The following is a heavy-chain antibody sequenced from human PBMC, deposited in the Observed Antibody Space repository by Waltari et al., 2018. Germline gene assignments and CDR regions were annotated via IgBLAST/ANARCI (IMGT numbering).Heavy chain of an antibody. V-gene: IGHV3-7*01. CDR1: GFSFSSFW. J-gene: IGHJ4*02. Sequence: EVQLVESGGGLVQPGGSLRLSCAASGFSFSSFWMTWVRQAPGKGLEWVANIKQDGSEEYYVDSVKGRFTSSKDNAKNSLYLQMNSLRAEDTAVYFCARERRGQSGWYYFDFWGQGSLVTVSS. D-gene: IGHD6-19*01. CDR3: ARERRGQSGWYYFDF. CDR2: IKQDGSEE.